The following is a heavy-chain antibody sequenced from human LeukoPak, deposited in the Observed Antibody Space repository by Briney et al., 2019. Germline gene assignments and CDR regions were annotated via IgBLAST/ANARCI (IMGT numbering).Heavy chain of an antibody. D-gene: IGHD1-14*01. CDR3: ASSGYLDY. CDR2: ISNTATTT. Sequence: GGSLRLSCTASGLPFTSNAMNWVRQAPGKGLEWVSLISNTATTTYYADAVKGRFTISRDNSKNTLYLQMNSLRAEDTAIYYCASSGYLDYWGQGALVTVPS. J-gene: IGHJ4*02. V-gene: IGHV3-23*01. CDR1: GLPFTSNA.